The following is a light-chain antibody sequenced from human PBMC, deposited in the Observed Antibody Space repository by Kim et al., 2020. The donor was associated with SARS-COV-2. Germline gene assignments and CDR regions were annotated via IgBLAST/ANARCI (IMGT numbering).Light chain of an antibody. CDR3: QVWDSSTGV. J-gene: IGLJ3*02. V-gene: IGLV3-9*01. CDR2: RDS. Sequence: SVGLRQTGRITCGGNNIGSKDVRWYQQKPGQAPVLVIYRDSNRPSGIPERFSGCNSGNTATLTISRAQAGDEADYYCQVWDSSTGVFGGGTQLTVL. CDR1: NIGSKD.